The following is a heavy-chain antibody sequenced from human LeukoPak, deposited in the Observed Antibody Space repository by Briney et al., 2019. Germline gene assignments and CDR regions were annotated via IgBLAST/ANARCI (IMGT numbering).Heavy chain of an antibody. CDR2: ISSSSSFI. J-gene: IGHJ4*02. CDR3: ARDNQPGIAGY. V-gene: IGHV3-21*01. CDR1: GFTFSSFS. Sequence: GGPLRLSCAASGFTFSSFSLNWVRQAPGKGLEWVSSISSSSSFIYYADSVKGRFTISRDNAKNSLYLQMNSLRAEDTAVYYCARDNQPGIAGYWGQGTLVTVSS. D-gene: IGHD6-13*01.